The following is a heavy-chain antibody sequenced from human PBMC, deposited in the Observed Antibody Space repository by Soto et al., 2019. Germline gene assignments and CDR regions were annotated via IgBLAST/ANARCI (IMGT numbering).Heavy chain of an antibody. CDR3: ARVKRCSGGSCYSSYHYYGMDV. CDR2: IIPIFGTA. V-gene: IGHV1-69*12. J-gene: IGHJ6*02. D-gene: IGHD2-15*01. Sequence: QVQLVQSGAEVKKPGSSVKVSCKASGGTFSSYAISWVRQAPGQGLEWMGGIIPIFGTANYEQKFQGRVTINADETTSTAYMELCSLRAEDTAVYYSARVKRCSGGSCYSSYHYYGMDVWGQGTTVTVSS. CDR1: GGTFSSYA.